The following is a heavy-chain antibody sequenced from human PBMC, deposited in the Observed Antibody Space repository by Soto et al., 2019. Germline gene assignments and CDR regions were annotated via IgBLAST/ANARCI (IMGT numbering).Heavy chain of an antibody. D-gene: IGHD3-10*01. CDR2: IWYDGSNK. CDR1: GFTFSSYG. J-gene: IGHJ5*02. CDR3: ARDRADYYGSGRQAGWFDP. Sequence: LXLSCAASGFTFSSYGMHWVRQAPGKGLEWVAVIWYDGSNKYYADSVKGRFTISRDNSKNTLYLQMNSLRAEDTAVYYCARDRADYYGSGRQAGWFDPWGQGTLVTVSS. V-gene: IGHV3-33*01.